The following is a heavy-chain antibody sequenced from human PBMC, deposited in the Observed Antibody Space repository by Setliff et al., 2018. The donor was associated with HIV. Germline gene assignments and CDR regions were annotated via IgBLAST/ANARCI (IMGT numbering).Heavy chain of an antibody. V-gene: IGHV3-48*01. J-gene: IGHJ5*02. Sequence: GGSLRLSCAASGFTFSSYSMNWVRQAPGKGLEWVSYISSSSNTIYYADSVKGRFTISRDNAKNSLYLQMNSLRAEDTAVYYCAREALSSGWPNWFDPWGQGTLVTVSS. D-gene: IGHD6-19*01. CDR2: ISSSSNTI. CDR3: AREALSSGWPNWFDP. CDR1: GFTFSSYS.